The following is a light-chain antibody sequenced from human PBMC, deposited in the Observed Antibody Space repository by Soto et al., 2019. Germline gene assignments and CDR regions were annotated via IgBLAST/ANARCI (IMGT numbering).Light chain of an antibody. CDR3: QQHGDWPPWT. J-gene: IGKJ1*01. Sequence: EIVLTQSPATLSLSPGERATLSCRASQSVSDYLAWYQQKPGQAPRLLMYDVSTRATGIPARFSGSGSGTDFTLTISSLEPEDFAVYYCQQHGDWPPWTFGQGTKVEIK. CDR2: DVS. CDR1: QSVSDY. V-gene: IGKV3-11*01.